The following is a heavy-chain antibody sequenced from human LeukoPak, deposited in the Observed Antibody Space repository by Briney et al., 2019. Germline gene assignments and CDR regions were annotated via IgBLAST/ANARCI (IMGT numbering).Heavy chain of an antibody. CDR1: GFTFSTYA. CDR2: TWYDGSNK. V-gene: IGHV3-33*08. CDR3: ARDWSFYYDL. D-gene: IGHD2-8*02. J-gene: IGHJ4*02. Sequence: GESLRLSCAASGFTFSTYAMSWVRQAPGKGLEWVAVTWYDGSNKYYADSVKGRFTISRDSSTVYLQMSSLRAEDTAVYYCARDWSFYYDLWGQGTLVTVSS.